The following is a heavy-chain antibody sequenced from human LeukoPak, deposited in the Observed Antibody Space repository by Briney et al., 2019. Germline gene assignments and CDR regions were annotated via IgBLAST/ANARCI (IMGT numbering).Heavy chain of an antibody. CDR3: SPREVLEINISAQNHMDI. Sequence: SETLSLTCTVSGGSISSSSYYWGWIRQPPGKGLEWIGSIYYSGSTYCNPSLKSRVTISLDTSKNQFSLKARLCFTVRDRVLRRSPREVLEINISAQNHMDIWGKGNTVT. CDR2: IYYSGST. D-gene: IGHD3-10*01. CDR1: GGSISSSSYY. V-gene: IGHV4-39*07. J-gene: IGHJ6*03.